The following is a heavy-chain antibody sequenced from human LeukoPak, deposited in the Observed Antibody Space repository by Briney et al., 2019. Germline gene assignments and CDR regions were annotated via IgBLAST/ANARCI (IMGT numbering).Heavy chain of an antibody. CDR2: INHSGST. V-gene: IGHV4-34*01. D-gene: IGHD6-13*01. CDR1: GGSFSGYY. CDR3: AEIAAAGTLFDY. Sequence: SETLSLTCAVYGGSFSGYYWSWIRQPPGKGPEWIGEINHSGSTNYNPSLKSRVTISVDTSKNQYSLKLSSVTAADTAVYYCAEIAAAGTLFDYWGQGTLVTVSS. J-gene: IGHJ4*02.